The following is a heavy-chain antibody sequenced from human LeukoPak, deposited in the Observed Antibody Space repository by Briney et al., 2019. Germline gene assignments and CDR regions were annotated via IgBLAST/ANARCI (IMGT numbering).Heavy chain of an antibody. J-gene: IGHJ4*02. CDR2: IRSKAYGETA. Sequence: GGSLRLSCTASGFTFGDYAMSWIRQAPGKGLEWVGFIRSKAYGETADYAASVKGRFTISRDDSKAIAYLQMNSLKTEDTAVYHCTRDRGAFNLYDYWGQGTLVTVSS. D-gene: IGHD1-26*01. CDR3: TRDRGAFNLYDY. V-gene: IGHV3-49*03. CDR1: GFTFGDYA.